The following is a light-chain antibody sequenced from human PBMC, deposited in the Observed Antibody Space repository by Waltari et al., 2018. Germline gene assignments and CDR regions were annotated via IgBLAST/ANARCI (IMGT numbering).Light chain of an antibody. CDR2: DAS. Sequence: EIVLTQSPATLSLSPGERATLSCRASQSVSSYLAWYQQKPGQAPRLLIYDASNRSTGIPARFSGSGSGTDVTLTISSLEPEDFAVYYCQQRSNWPRYTFGQGTKLEIK. CDR3: QQRSNWPRYT. V-gene: IGKV3-11*01. CDR1: QSVSSY. J-gene: IGKJ2*01.